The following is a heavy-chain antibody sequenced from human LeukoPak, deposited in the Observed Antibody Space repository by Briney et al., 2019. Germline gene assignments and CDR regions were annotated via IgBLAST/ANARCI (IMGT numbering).Heavy chain of an antibody. J-gene: IGHJ3*02. Sequence: WGSLRLSCAASGFTFSNYEMNWVRQAPGKGLEWVSYIGSGGGSIYYADSVRGRFTSSRDNAKKSLFLQMNSLRVEDTAVYYCARDDYGGTFDAFDIWGQGAMVTVSS. CDR2: IGSGGGSI. D-gene: IGHD4-17*01. CDR3: ARDDYGGTFDAFDI. V-gene: IGHV3-48*03. CDR1: GFTFSNYE.